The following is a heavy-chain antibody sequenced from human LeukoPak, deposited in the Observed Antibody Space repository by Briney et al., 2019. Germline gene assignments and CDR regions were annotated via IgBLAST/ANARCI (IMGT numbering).Heavy chain of an antibody. J-gene: IGHJ5*02. CDR3: VRGVGVSRFNYFDP. Sequence: GTSLRLSCTASGFAFNNHAMHWVRQAPGKGLEWVAVISYDGRNTYHADSVKGRFTISRDSSKNTLFLQMNSLRDDDTAVYYCVRGVGVSRFNYFDPWGQGTLVIVSS. CDR2: ISYDGRNT. CDR1: GFAFNNHA. V-gene: IGHV3-30*03. D-gene: IGHD6-13*01.